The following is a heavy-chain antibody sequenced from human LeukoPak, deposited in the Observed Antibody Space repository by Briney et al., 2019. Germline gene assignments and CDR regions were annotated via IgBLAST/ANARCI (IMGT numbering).Heavy chain of an antibody. CDR1: GFTFNNYG. Sequence: GGSLRLSCAASGFTFNNYGMHWVRQAPGKGLEWVPYISSSGSTIYYADSVKGRFTISRDNAKNSLYLQMNSLRAEDTAVYYCARDRQTRGAFDIWGQGTMVTVSS. CDR3: ARDRQTRGAFDI. V-gene: IGHV3-48*04. D-gene: IGHD6-6*01. CDR2: ISSSGSTI. J-gene: IGHJ3*02.